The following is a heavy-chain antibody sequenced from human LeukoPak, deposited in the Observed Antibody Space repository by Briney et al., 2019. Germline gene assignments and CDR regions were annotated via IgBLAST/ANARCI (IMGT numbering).Heavy chain of an antibody. CDR1: GGSISSSSYY. D-gene: IGHD1-26*01. CDR2: IYYSGST. Sequence: PSETLSLTCTVSGGSISSSSYYWGWIRQPPGKGLEWIGSIYYSGSTYYNPSLKSRVTISVDTSKNQFSLKLSSVTAADTAVYYCARDRSGSSPDVWGQGTTVTVSS. J-gene: IGHJ6*02. V-gene: IGHV4-39*02. CDR3: ARDRSGSSPDV.